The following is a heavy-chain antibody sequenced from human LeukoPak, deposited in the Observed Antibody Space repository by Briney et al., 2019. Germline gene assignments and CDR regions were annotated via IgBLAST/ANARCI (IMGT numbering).Heavy chain of an antibody. CDR2: IYYSGST. J-gene: IGHJ3*02. V-gene: IGHV4-59*08. CDR1: GGSISSYY. CDR3: ARHVKGATNAFEI. Sequence: PSETLSLTCTVSGGSISSYYWSWVRQPPGKGLEWIGHIYYSGSTSYNPSLKSRVTTLVDTSKNQFSLELSSVTAADTAVYYCARHVKGATNAFEISGQGTMVTVSS. D-gene: IGHD1-26*01.